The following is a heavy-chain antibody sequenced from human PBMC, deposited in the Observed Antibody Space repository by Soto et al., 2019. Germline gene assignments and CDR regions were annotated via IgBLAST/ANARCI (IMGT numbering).Heavy chain of an antibody. CDR1: GFTLSDYN. J-gene: IGHJ4*02. D-gene: IGHD3-22*01. Sequence: QVQVVESGGGVVQPGRSLRLSCKASGFTLSDYNMHWVRQAPGKGLEWLGVIFYDGSGHFYADSMEGRFTISRDASKNTLYLQMNSLRLEDTAVYFCGREQNSGYYRTADYWGQGTLVTVSS. CDR3: GREQNSGYYRTADY. V-gene: IGHV3-30*14. CDR2: IFYDGSGH.